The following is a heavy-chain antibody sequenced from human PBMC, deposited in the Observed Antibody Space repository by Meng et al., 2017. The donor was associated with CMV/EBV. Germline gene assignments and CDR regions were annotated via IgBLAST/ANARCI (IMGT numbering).Heavy chain of an antibody. CDR1: EFTFSSYR. CDR2: ISSICSYI. J-gene: IGHJ6*02. CDR3: ARDGMTGDSDYYYGMDV. D-gene: IGHD7-27*01. Sequence: GGSLRLSCAASEFTFSSYRMNWVRQAPGKGLEWVSFISSICSYIYYTDSVKGRFTISRDNAKNSLCLQMNSLRAEGMAVYYCARDGMTGDSDYYYGMDVWGQGTTVTVSS. V-gene: IGHV3-21*01.